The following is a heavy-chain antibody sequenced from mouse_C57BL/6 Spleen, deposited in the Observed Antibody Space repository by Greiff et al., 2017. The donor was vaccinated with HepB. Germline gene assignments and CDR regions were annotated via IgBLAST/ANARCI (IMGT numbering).Heavy chain of an antibody. CDR3: ARDYYGSSGGYFDY. Sequence: QVHVKQSGPELVKPGASVKISCKASGYSFTSYYIHWVKQRPGQGLEWIGWIYPGSGNTKYNEKFKGKATLTADTSSSTAYMQLSSLTSEDSAVYYCARDYYGSSGGYFDYWGQGTTLTVSS. D-gene: IGHD1-1*01. J-gene: IGHJ2*01. V-gene: IGHV1-66*01. CDR1: GYSFTSYY. CDR2: IYPGSGNT.